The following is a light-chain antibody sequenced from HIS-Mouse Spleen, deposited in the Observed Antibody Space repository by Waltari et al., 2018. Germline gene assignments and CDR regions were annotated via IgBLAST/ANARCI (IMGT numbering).Light chain of an antibody. V-gene: IGLV2-14*01. CDR1: SSDVGGYNY. CDR3: SSYTSSSTLV. CDR2: EVS. Sequence: QSALTQPASVSGSPGQSITISCTGTSSDVGGYNYVSWYHKPPGKAPKLMLYEVSNRPSGVSNRFSGSKSGTTASLTIYGLQAEDEADYYCSSYTSSSTLVFGGGTKLTVL. J-gene: IGLJ2*01.